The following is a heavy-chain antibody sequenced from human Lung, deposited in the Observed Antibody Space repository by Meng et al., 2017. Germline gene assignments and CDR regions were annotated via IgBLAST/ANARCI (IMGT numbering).Heavy chain of an antibody. CDR3: ARGPTTMAHDFDY. CDR2: INHSGRT. CDR1: GGSFSDYY. J-gene: IGHJ4*02. D-gene: IGHD4-11*01. Sequence: QVQIQHGGGGLLQPSETLSLTCVVSGGSFSDYYWSWIRQPPGKGLEWIGEINHSGRTNYNPSLESRATISVDTSQNNLSLKLSSVTAADSAVYYCARGPTTMAHDFDYWGQGTLVTVSS. V-gene: IGHV4-34*01.